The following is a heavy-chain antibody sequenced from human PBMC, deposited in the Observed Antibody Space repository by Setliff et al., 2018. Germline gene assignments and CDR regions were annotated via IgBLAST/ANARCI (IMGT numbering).Heavy chain of an antibody. J-gene: IGHJ4*02. CDR2: FHPYSGHT. D-gene: IGHD3-9*01. V-gene: IGHV1-2*06. CDR3: VRRDILTSYYMFDY. Sequence: ASVKVSCKASGYTFNNYFLHWVRQAPGQGLEWMGRFHPYSGHTNYAQNFQGRVTMTMDASITTVYMELSRLTSDDTAVYYCVRRDILTSYYMFDYWGQGTLVNVSS. CDR1: GYTFNNYF.